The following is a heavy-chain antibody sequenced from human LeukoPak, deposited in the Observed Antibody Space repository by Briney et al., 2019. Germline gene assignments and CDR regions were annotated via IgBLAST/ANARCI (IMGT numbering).Heavy chain of an antibody. D-gene: IGHD1-26*01. J-gene: IGHJ4*02. CDR3: VRDRGTYRPIDS. Sequence: GGSLRLSCAASGFTFSSYGMHWVRQAPGKGLEWVAFIRYDGSNKYYADSVKGRFTISRDNAQNSLYLHMNSLRAEDTAIYYCVRDRGTYRPIDSWGQGTLVTVSS. CDR1: GFTFSSYG. CDR2: IRYDGSNK. V-gene: IGHV3-30*02.